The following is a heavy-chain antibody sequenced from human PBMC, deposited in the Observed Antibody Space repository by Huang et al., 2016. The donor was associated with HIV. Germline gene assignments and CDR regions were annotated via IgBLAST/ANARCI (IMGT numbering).Heavy chain of an antibody. CDR3: AKVASGYDFSARGSDWFDP. CDR1: AFTFRSDD. Sequence: EMQLLESGGGLVQPGGSLRLSCTASAFTFRSDDMTWVRQAAGKGLEWVSATSGSGGNTYYADSVKGRFTISRDNSKNTLYLQMNSLRAEDTAVYYCAKVASGYDFSARGSDWFDPWGQGTLVSVSS. J-gene: IGHJ5*02. CDR2: TSGSGGNT. D-gene: IGHD5-12*01. V-gene: IGHV3-23*01.